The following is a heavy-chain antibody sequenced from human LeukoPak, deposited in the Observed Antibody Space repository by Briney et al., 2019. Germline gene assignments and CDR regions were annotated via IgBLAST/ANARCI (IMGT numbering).Heavy chain of an antibody. CDR3: ARQENSGYDPRPFDY. V-gene: IGHV1-69*04. CDR2: IIPILGIA. CDR1: RGTFSSYA. D-gene: IGHD5-12*01. J-gene: IGHJ4*02. Sequence: SVKVSCKASRGTFSSYAISWVRQAPGQGLEWMGRIIPILGIANYAQKFQGRVTITADKSTSTAYMELSSLRSEDTAVYYCARQENSGYDPRPFDYWGQGTLVTVSS.